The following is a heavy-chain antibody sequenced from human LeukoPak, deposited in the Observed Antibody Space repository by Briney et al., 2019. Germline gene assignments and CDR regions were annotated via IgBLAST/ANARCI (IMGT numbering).Heavy chain of an antibody. V-gene: IGHV4-4*07. CDR3: ARASMVRGVSGAFDI. Sequence: SETLSLTCTVSGGSISSYYWSWIRQPAGKGLEWIGRIYTSGSTNYNPSLKCRVTMSVDTSKNQFSLKLSSVTAADTAVYYCARASMVRGVSGAFDIWGQGTMVTVSS. J-gene: IGHJ3*02. CDR2: IYTSGST. D-gene: IGHD3-10*01. CDR1: GGSISSYY.